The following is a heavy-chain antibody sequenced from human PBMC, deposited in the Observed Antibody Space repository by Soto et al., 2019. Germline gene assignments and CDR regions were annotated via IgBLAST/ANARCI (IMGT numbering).Heavy chain of an antibody. V-gene: IGHV3-23*01. CDR2: ISAIGGST. J-gene: IGHJ5*02. D-gene: IGHD5-12*01. CDR1: GFTFSSYA. Sequence: PGGSLRLSCAASGFTFSSYAMSWVRQAPGKGLEWVSAISAIGGSTYYADPVKGRFTISRDNSKNTLYLQMNSLRADDTAVYYCVKDRIIVATDPWGQGTLVTVSS. CDR3: VKDRIIVATDP.